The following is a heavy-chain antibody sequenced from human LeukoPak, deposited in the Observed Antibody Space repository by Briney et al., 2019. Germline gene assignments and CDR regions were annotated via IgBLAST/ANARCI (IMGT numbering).Heavy chain of an antibody. CDR1: GFTFSSYC. V-gene: IGHV3-7*01. Sequence: GGSLRLSCAVTGFTFSSYCMSWVRQAPGKGLEWVANIKQDGSEKYFVDSVKGRFTISRDSAKNSLYLQMNSLRVEDTAVFYCARSSINGFDIWGQGTMVTVSS. J-gene: IGHJ3*02. CDR3: ARSSINGFDI. D-gene: IGHD2-2*01. CDR2: IKQDGSEK.